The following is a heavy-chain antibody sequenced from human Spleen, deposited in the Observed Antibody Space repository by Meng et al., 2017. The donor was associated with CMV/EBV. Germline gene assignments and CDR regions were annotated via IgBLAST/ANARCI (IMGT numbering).Heavy chain of an antibody. J-gene: IGHJ4*02. CDR3: ARVESTTWYTFLYD. CDR2: IHHSEST. CDR1: GGSSNSSNG. D-gene: IGHD6-13*01. Sequence: VSGGSSNSSNGWGWVRQPPGKGLEWIGEIHHSESTNYNPSLKSRVTILVDKSTHQFSLKLSSVTAADTAVYYCARVESTTWYTFLYDWGQGTLVTVSS. V-gene: IGHV4-4*02.